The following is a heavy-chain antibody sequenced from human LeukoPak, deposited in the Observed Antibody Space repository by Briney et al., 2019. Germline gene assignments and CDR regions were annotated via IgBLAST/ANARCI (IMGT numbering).Heavy chain of an antibody. D-gene: IGHD4-17*01. CDR2: IYHSGST. V-gene: IGHV4-30-2*01. CDR3: ARGRGDYVCEDFDY. J-gene: IGHJ4*02. CDR1: GGSISSGGYS. Sequence: SETLSLTCAVSGGSISSGGYSWSWIRQPPGKGLEWIGYIYHSGSTYYNPSLKSRVTISVDTSKNQFSLKLSSVTAADTAVYYCARGRGDYVCEDFDYWGQGTLVTVSS.